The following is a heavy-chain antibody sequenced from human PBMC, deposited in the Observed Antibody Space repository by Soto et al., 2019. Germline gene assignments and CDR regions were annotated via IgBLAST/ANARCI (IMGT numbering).Heavy chain of an antibody. CDR2: ISGGGDST. V-gene: IGHV3-23*01. Sequence: GGSLRLSCAASGFTFSNYAMSWVRQAPGKGLEWVSAISGGGDSTWYADSVKGRFTISRDNSKTTLYLQMNSLRIEDTAVYYCCVVKRRDQYSTSGYWFDPWGPGTLVTVSS. CDR1: GFTFSNYA. CDR3: CVVKRRDQYSTSGYWFDP. J-gene: IGHJ5*02. D-gene: IGHD2-15*01.